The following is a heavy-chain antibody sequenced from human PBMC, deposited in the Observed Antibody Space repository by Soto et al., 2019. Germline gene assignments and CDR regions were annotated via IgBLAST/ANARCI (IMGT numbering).Heavy chain of an antibody. J-gene: IGHJ6*02. Sequence: QLQLQESGPGLVKPSETLSLTCTVSGGSISSSSYYWGWIRQPPGKGLEWIGSIYYSGSTYYNPSLKSRVTISVDTSKNQFSLKLSSVTAADTAVYYCAGEDVDTAMVYYYGMDVWGQGTTVTVSS. D-gene: IGHD5-18*01. CDR1: GGSISSSSYY. CDR2: IYYSGST. V-gene: IGHV4-39*01. CDR3: AGEDVDTAMVYYYGMDV.